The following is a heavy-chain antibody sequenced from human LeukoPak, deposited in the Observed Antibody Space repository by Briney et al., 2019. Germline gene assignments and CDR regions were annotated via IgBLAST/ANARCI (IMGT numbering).Heavy chain of an antibody. CDR1: GGTFSSYA. Sequence: SVTVSCKASGGTFSSYAISWVRQAPGQGLEWMGRIIPILGIANYAQKFQGRVTITADKSTSTAYMELSSLRSEDTAVYYCARELLWFGELFHNYYYYGMDVWGQGTTVTVSS. J-gene: IGHJ6*02. V-gene: IGHV1-69*04. CDR2: IIPILGIA. CDR3: ARELLWFGELFHNYYYYGMDV. D-gene: IGHD3-10*01.